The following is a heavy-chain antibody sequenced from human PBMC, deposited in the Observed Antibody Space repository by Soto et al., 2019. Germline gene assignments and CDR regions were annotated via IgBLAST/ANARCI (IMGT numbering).Heavy chain of an antibody. V-gene: IGHV4-30-4*01. D-gene: IGHD3-3*01. CDR2: INDSGST. CDR1: GGSISSGDYY. J-gene: IGHJ6*02. CDR3: ARASGPNYYYYGMDV. Sequence: QVQLQESGPGLVKPSQTLSLTCTVSGGSISSGDYYWSWIRQPPGKGLEWIGYINDSGSTYYNPSYRGQVPIPVDTSKNQFSLKLGSVTAADKAVYYCARASGPNYYYYGMDVWGQGTTVTVSS.